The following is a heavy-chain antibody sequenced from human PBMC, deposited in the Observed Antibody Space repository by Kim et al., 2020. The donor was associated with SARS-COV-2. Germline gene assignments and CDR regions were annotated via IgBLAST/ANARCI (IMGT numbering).Heavy chain of an antibody. J-gene: IGHJ6*01. CDR3: ARGKPYGSGSYYPYYYYYG. Sequence: SETLSLTCAVYGGSFSGYYWSWIRQPPGKGLEWIGEINHSGSTNYNPSLKSRVTISVDTSKNQFSLKLSSVTAADTAVYYCARGKPYGSGSYYPYYYYYG. CDR1: GGSFSGYY. D-gene: IGHD3-10*01. V-gene: IGHV4-34*01. CDR2: INHSGST.